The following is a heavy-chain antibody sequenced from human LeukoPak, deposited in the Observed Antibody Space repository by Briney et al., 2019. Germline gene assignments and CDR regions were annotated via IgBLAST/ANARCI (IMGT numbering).Heavy chain of an antibody. CDR1: GFTFSSYG. CDR3: AKDWNVYGSGTYYNSWGY. Sequence: GGSLRLSCAASGFTFSSYGMHWVRQGPGKGLEWVAYIPYDGSNKYYADSVKGRFTISRDNSKNTLYLQMNSLRPEDTAVYYCAKDWNVYGSGTYYNSWGYWGQGTLVTVSS. V-gene: IGHV3-30*02. CDR2: IPYDGSNK. D-gene: IGHD3-10*01. J-gene: IGHJ4*02.